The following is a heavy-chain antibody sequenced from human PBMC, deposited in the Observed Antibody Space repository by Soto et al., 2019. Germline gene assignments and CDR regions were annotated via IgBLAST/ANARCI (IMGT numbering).Heavy chain of an antibody. Sequence: ASVKVSCKASGYTFTSYGISWVRQAPGQGLEWMGWISTYNGNTNYAQKLQGRVTMTTDTSTSTAYMELRSLRSDDTVVYYCARVPATGYYYDSSGYYYFDYWGQGTLVTVSS. D-gene: IGHD3-22*01. CDR1: GYTFTSYG. CDR2: ISTYNGNT. CDR3: ARVPATGYYYDSSGYYYFDY. J-gene: IGHJ4*02. V-gene: IGHV1-18*01.